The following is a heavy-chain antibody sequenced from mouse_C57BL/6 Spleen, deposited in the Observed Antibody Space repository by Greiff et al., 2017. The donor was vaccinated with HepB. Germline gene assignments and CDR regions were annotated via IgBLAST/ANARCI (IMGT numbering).Heavy chain of an antibody. CDR2: IYPRSGNT. Sequence: QVQLKESGAELARPGASVKLSCKASGYTFTSYGISWVKQRTGQGLEWIGEIYPRSGNTYYNEKFKGKATLTADKSSSTAYMELRSLTSEDSAVYFCARLTLGDYFDYWGQGTTLTVSS. J-gene: IGHJ2*01. CDR3: ARLTLGDYFDY. V-gene: IGHV1-81*01. CDR1: GYTFTSYG. D-gene: IGHD2-13*01.